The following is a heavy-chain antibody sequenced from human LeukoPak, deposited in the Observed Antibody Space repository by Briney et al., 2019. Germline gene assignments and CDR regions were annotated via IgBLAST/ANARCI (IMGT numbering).Heavy chain of an antibody. D-gene: IGHD5-24*01. CDR3: ARDSPRDGYNYYESNWFDP. V-gene: IGHV4-61*02. CDR1: GGSISSGSYY. Sequence: SQTLSLTCTVSGGSISSGSYYWSWIRQPAGKGLEWIGRIYTSGSTNYNPSLKSRVTTSVDTSKNQFSLKLNSVTAADTAVYYCARDSPRDGYNYYESNWFDPWGQGTLVTVSS. CDR2: IYTSGST. J-gene: IGHJ5*02.